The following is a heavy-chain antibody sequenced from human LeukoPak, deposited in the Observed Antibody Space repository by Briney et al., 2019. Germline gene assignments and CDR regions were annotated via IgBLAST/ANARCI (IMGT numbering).Heavy chain of an antibody. D-gene: IGHD5-12*01. CDR1: GYTFTSYD. CDR2: MNPNSGNT. Sequence: ASVKVSCKASGYTFTSYDINWVRQATGQGLEWMGWMNPNSGNTGYAQKFQGRVTMTRNTSISTAYMELSSLRSEDTAVYYCARGRGYENYYCYYMDVWGKGTTVTISS. CDR3: ARGRGYENYYCYYMDV. V-gene: IGHV1-8*01. J-gene: IGHJ6*03.